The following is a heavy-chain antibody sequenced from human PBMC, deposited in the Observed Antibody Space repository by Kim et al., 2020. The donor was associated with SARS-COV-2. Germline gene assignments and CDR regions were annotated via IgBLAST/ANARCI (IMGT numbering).Heavy chain of an antibody. D-gene: IGHD2-2*01. CDR3: AKGDLPSCSSTNCYHFDY. J-gene: IGHJ4*02. CDR2: ISSGLKT. Sequence: GGSLRLSCAASGFTFSSYAMSWVRRAPGKGPEWVSAISSGLKTYYADSVKGRFTISRDNSRSTLYLQMNSLGAEDTAIYYCAKGDLPSCSSTNCYHFDYWGQGTLVTVSS. V-gene: IGHV3-23*01. CDR1: GFTFSSYA.